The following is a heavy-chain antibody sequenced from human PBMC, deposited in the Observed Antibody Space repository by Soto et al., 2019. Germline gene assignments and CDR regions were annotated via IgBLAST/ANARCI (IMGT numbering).Heavy chain of an antibody. CDR3: ARHPYSYGSVDY. CDR2: IYPGDSDT. D-gene: IGHD5-18*01. J-gene: IGHJ4*02. CDR1: GDSFTIYC. V-gene: IGHV5-51*01. Sequence: GESLKISCNGAGDSFTIYCIGLVRQMPGKGLEWMGIIYPGDSDTRYSPSFQGQVTISADKSISTAYLQWSSLKASDTAMYYCARHPYSYGSVDYWGQGTLVTVSS.